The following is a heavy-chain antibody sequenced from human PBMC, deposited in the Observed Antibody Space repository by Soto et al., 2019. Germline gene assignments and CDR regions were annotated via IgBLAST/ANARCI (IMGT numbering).Heavy chain of an antibody. CDR3: AYSGGGVGGNGYGCFDK. Sequence: SFPPLVNHTQTLTLTCTFSGFSLSTSGVGVGWIRQPPGKALEWLAVIYWDDDKRYSPSLKSRLTITKDTPKNQVVLTVTNMDNVDTATYYCAYSGGGVGGNGYGCFDKWGQGTLVIVS. J-gene: IGHJ4*02. CDR1: GFSLSTSGVG. D-gene: IGHD5-18*01. CDR2: IYWDDDK. V-gene: IGHV2-5*02.